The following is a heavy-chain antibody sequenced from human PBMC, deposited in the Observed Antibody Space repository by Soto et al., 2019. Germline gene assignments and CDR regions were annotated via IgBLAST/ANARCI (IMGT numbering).Heavy chain of an antibody. J-gene: IGHJ4*02. Sequence: RASVKVSCKASGYSFTSLDSNWVRQTAGQGLEWMGWMEPSTGSTGYAQKFQGRVTMTRDTSINTAYMELTTLTSDDTAFYYCARGVSAGVDYWGQGTLVAVSS. CDR1: GYSFTSLD. CDR3: ARGVSAGVDY. CDR2: MEPSTGST. V-gene: IGHV1-8*01. D-gene: IGHD1-26*01.